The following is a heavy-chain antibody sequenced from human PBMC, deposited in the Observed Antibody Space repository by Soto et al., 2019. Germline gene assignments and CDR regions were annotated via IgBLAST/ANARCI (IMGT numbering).Heavy chain of an antibody. J-gene: IGHJ4*01. D-gene: IGHD6-13*01. CDR1: GFTFSSYA. Sequence: GESLRLSCAASGFTFSSYAMSWVRQAPGKGLEWVSAISGSGGSTYYADSVKGRFTISRDNSKNTLYLQMNSLRAEDTAVYYCAKAAVPIAAVVYPLDYWGHGTLVTVSS. CDR3: AKAAVPIAAVVYPLDY. V-gene: IGHV3-23*01. CDR2: ISGSGGST.